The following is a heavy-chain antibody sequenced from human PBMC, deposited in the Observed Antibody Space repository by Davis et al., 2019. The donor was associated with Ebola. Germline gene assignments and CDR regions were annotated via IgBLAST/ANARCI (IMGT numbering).Heavy chain of an antibody. CDR2: ISAYNGNT. CDR1: GYTFTSYD. V-gene: IGHV1-18*01. Sequence: ASVKVSCKASGYTFTSYDIGWVRQAPGQGLEWMGWISAYNGNTNYAQNLQGRVTMTTDTSASTVYLDLTSLRSDDTAVFYCARASFGYNSGWYADYWGPGSLVTVSS. J-gene: IGHJ4*02. CDR3: ARASFGYNSGWYADY. D-gene: IGHD6-19*01.